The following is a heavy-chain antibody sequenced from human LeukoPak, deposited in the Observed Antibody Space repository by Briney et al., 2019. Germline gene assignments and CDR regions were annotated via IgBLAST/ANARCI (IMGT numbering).Heavy chain of an antibody. CDR2: IIPIFGTA. D-gene: IGHD3-10*01. J-gene: IGHJ6*02. CDR3: ARVEVLLWFGEKPDYYYGMDV. CDR1: GGTFSSYA. V-gene: IGHV1-69*05. Sequence: ASVKVSCKASGGTFSSYAISWVRQAPGQGLEWMGGIIPIFGTANYAQKFQGRVTMTRDTSTSTVYMELSSLRSEDTAVYYCARVEVLLWFGEKPDYYYGMDVWGQGTTVTVSS.